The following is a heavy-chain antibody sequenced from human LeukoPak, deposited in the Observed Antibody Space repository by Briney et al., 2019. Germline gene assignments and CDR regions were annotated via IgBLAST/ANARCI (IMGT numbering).Heavy chain of an antibody. V-gene: IGHV3-33*01. Sequence: PGGSLRLSCAASGFTFSSYGMHWVRQAPGKGLEWVAVIWYDGSNKYYADSVKGRFTISRDNSKNTLYLQMNSLRAEDTAVHYCCKEGMKGSYNWFDPWGQGTLVTVSS. CDR3: CKEGMKGSYNWFDP. CDR1: GFTFSSYG. D-gene: IGHD1-14*01. CDR2: IWYDGSNK. J-gene: IGHJ5*02.